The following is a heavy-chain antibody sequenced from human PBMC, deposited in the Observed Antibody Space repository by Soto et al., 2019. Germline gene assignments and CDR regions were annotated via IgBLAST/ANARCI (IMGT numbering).Heavy chain of an antibody. CDR2: ISNSGGST. CDR1: GFTFSNYA. D-gene: IGHD1-26*01. V-gene: IGHV3-23*01. J-gene: IGHJ4*02. Sequence: EVQLLESGGGLVQPGGSLRLSCAASGFTFSNYAMSWVRQAPGKGLEWVSVISNSGGSTYYADSVKGRFTISRDNSKNTLYLQVNSLRAEDTAIYYCAKGRSYEWAGTWFDYWGQGTLVTVSS. CDR3: AKGRSYEWAGTWFDY.